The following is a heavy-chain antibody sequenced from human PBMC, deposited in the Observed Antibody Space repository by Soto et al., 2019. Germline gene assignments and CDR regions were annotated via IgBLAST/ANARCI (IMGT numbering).Heavy chain of an antibody. J-gene: IGHJ4*02. V-gene: IGHV2-5*02. Sequence: QITLKESGPTLVKPTQTLTLTCTFSGFSLSTSGVGVGWIRQPPGKALEWLALIYWDDNERYSPSLKSRLTSXKXXSKDQVVLTLTNMDPVDTATYSCAHRRLTPYYFDYWGQGTLVPVSS. CDR3: AHRRLTPYYFDY. D-gene: IGHD3-16*01. CDR2: IYWDDNE. CDR1: GFSLSTSGVG.